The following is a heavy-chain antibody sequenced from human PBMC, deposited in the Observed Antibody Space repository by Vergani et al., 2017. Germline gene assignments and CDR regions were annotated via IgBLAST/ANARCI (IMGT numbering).Heavy chain of an antibody. CDR2: IRSKAYGGTT. V-gene: IGHV3-49*04. CDR1: GFSFGNYA. CDR3: TRVVATVTIDY. D-gene: IGHD4-17*01. J-gene: IGHJ4*02. Sequence: VKLEESGGGVVQPGRSLRLSCAASGFSFGNYAMHWVRQAPGKGLEWVGFIRSKAYGGTTEYAASVKGRFTISRDDSKSIAYLQMNSLKTEDTAVYYCTRVVATVTIDYWGQGTLVTVSS.